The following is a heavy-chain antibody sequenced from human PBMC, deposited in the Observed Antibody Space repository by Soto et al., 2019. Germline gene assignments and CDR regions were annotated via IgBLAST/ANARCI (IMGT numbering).Heavy chain of an antibody. J-gene: IGHJ3*02. V-gene: IGHV3-74*01. D-gene: IGHD2-21*02. CDR1: GFTFSSYW. Sequence: EVQLVESGGGLVQPGGSLRLSCAASGFTFSSYWMHWVRQAPGRGLVWVSRINGDGSGTTYADSVKGRFTISRDNAKNTLYLQMSSLRAADTAVYYCARRLTHAFDIWGQGTMVTVSS. CDR2: INGDGSGT. CDR3: ARRLTHAFDI.